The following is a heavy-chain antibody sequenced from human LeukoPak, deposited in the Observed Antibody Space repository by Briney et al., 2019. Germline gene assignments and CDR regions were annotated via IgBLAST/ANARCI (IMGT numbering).Heavy chain of an antibody. CDR2: ISGDGGSS. CDR1: GFTFDDYA. D-gene: IGHD6-6*01. J-gene: IGHJ4*02. Sequence: GGSLRLSCAASGFTFDDYAMHWVRQAPGKGLEWVSLISGDGGSSYYADSVKGRFTISRDNSKTSLYLQMNSLRTEDTALYYCAKDLGFGSIAARGSDYWGQGTLVTVSS. CDR3: AKDLGFGSIAARGSDY. V-gene: IGHV3-43*02.